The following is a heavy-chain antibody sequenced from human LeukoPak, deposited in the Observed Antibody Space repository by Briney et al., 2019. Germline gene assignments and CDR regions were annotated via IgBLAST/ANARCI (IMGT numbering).Heavy chain of an antibody. CDR2: IRYDGSRK. V-gene: IGHV3-30*02. CDR3: AKVSLNMVNDAFDI. CDR1: GFIFSSYG. D-gene: IGHD4/OR15-4a*01. J-gene: IGHJ3*02. Sequence: PGGSLRLSCAASGFIFSSYGMHWVRQAPDKGLEWVAFIRYDGSRKYYADSVKGRFTISRDNSKNTLYLQMNSLRAEVTAMYYCAKVSLNMVNDAFDIWGQGTMVSVSS.